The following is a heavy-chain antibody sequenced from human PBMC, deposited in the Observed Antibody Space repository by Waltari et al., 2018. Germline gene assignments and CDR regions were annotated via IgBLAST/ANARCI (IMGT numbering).Heavy chain of an antibody. CDR1: GFTFEDHG. J-gene: IGHJ5*02. CDR2: INWNGATT. D-gene: IGHD2-15*01. Sequence: EVQMVESGGGVVRPGGSLTLSCDVSGFTFEDHGMSWVRQPPGKGLEGVSGINWNGATTTYVDSVKGRFIISRDNAKKSLFLHMSGLRADDTAVYFCARGYRVVLTAPRFDRWGHGTLVTVSS. V-gene: IGHV3-20*04. CDR3: ARGYRVVLTAPRFDR.